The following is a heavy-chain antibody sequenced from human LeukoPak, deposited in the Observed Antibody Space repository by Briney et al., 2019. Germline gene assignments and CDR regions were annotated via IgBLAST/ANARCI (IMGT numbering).Heavy chain of an antibody. Sequence: GGSLRLSCAASGFTFETYWMHWVRQAPGKGLEWVSCINGYGSITNYADSVKGRFTISRDNAKNTLYLQMNSLRVEDTAVYYCARDRGYCRGTTCYAYYFDSWGQGTLVTVSS. V-gene: IGHV3-74*01. CDR3: ARDRGYCRGTTCYAYYFDS. CDR2: INGYGSIT. D-gene: IGHD2-2*01. J-gene: IGHJ4*02. CDR1: GFTFETYW.